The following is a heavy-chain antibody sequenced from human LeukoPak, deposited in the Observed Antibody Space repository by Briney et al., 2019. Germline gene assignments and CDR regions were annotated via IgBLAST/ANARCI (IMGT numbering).Heavy chain of an antibody. CDR3: ARLVVTRAFDI. Sequence: PGGSLRLSCAASGFTVSSNYMSWVRQAPGKGLEWVSVIYSGGSTYYADSVKGRFTISRDNSKNTLYLQMNSLRAEDTAVYYCARLVVTRAFDIWGQGIMVTVSS. CDR2: IYSGGST. CDR1: GFTVSSNY. J-gene: IGHJ3*02. V-gene: IGHV3-53*01. D-gene: IGHD4-23*01.